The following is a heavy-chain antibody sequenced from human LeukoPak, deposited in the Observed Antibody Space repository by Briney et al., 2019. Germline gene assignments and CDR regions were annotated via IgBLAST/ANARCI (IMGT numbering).Heavy chain of an antibody. D-gene: IGHD6-6*01. CDR3: ARAGFALAPHRGTPFDY. Sequence: PSETLSLTCAVYGGSFSGYYWSWIRQPPGKGLEWIGEINHSGSTNYNPSLKSRVTISVDTSKNQFSLKLTSVTAADTAVYYCARAGFALAPHRGTPFDYWGQGTLVTVSS. J-gene: IGHJ4*02. V-gene: IGHV4-34*01. CDR2: INHSGST. CDR1: GGSFSGYY.